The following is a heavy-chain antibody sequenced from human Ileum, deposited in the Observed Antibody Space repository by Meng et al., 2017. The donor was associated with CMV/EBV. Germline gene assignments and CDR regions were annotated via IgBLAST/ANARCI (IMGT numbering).Heavy chain of an antibody. CDR1: GFTFSSYA. CDR3: ARDRLLGFLDY. Sequence: SCAASGFTFSSYAMHWVRQAPGKGLEWVAVISYDGSNKYYADSVKGRFTISRDNSKNTLYLQMNSLRAEDTAVYYCARDRLLGFLDYWGQGTLVTVSS. CDR2: ISYDGSNK. D-gene: IGHD2-15*01. J-gene: IGHJ4*02. V-gene: IGHV3-30*04.